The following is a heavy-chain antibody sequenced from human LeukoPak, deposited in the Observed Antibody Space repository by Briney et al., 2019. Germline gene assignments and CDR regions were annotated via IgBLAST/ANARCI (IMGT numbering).Heavy chain of an antibody. CDR3: AREVGARGYDFWSGYTNWFDP. CDR2: ISYDGSNK. V-gene: IGHV3-30*04. Sequence: GGSLRLSCAAPGFTFSSYAMHWARQAPGKGLEWVAVISYDGSNKYYADSVKGRFTISRDNSKNTLYLQMNSLRAEDTAVYYCAREVGARGYDFWSGYTNWFDPWGQGTLVTVSS. D-gene: IGHD3-3*01. J-gene: IGHJ5*02. CDR1: GFTFSSYA.